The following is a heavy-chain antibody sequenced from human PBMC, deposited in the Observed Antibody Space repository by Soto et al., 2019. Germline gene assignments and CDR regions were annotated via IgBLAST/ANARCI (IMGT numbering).Heavy chain of an antibody. Sequence: ASVKVSCKASGYTFTSYYMHWVRQAPGQGLEWMGIINPSGGSTSYAQKFQGRVTMTRDTSTSTVYMELSSLRSEDTAVYYCARDRGCSSTSCYEFDYWGQGTLVTVSS. J-gene: IGHJ4*02. CDR1: GYTFTSYY. CDR3: ARDRGCSSTSCYEFDY. D-gene: IGHD2-2*01. V-gene: IGHV1-46*03. CDR2: INPSGGST.